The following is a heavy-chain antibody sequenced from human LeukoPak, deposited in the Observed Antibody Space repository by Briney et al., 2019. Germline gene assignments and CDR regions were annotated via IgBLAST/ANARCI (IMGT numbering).Heavy chain of an antibody. CDR2: IKQDGSEK. CDR1: GFTFSSYW. V-gene: IGHV3-7*01. CDR3: ARVDGSGFLLPARY. D-gene: IGHD6-19*01. Sequence: PGGSLRLSCAASGFTFSSYWMSWVRQAPGKGLEWVANIKQDGSEKYYVDSVKGRFTISRDNAKNSLYLQMNSLRAEDTAVYYCARVDGSGFLLPARYWGQGTLVTVSS. J-gene: IGHJ4*02.